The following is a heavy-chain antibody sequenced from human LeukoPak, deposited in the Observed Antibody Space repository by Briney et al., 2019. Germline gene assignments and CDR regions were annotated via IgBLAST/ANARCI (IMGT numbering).Heavy chain of an antibody. V-gene: IGHV3-23*01. D-gene: IGHD3-10*01. Sequence: GGSLRLSCAASGFTFSSYAMSWVRQAPGKGLDWVSAISGSGGNTYYADSVKGRFTISRDNSKNTLYLQMNSLRAEDTAVYYCAKNGHGSGSPSPFLDYWGQGTLVTVSS. CDR3: AKNGHGSGSPSPFLDY. J-gene: IGHJ4*02. CDR1: GFTFSSYA. CDR2: ISGSGGNT.